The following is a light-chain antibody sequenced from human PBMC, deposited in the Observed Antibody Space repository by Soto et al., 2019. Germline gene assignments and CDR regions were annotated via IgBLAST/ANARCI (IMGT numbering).Light chain of an antibody. CDR2: DAS. V-gene: IGKV3-11*01. Sequence: EVVLTQSPGTLSLSPGGRATLSCRASHSVNSYLAWYQQKPGQAPRILIYDASNRATGIPARFSGSGSGTDRTLTISSLEPEDVAVYYCQQRSNWPWTLGQGTKVDIK. CDR1: HSVNSY. J-gene: IGKJ1*01. CDR3: QQRSNWPWT.